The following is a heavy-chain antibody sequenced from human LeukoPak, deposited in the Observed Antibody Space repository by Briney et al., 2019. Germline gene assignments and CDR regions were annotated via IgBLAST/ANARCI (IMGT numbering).Heavy chain of an antibody. CDR3: ARGGSGSYYNDY. Sequence: SQTLSLTCTVSGGSISSGGYYWSWIRQPPGKGLEWIGEINHSGSTNYNPSLKSRVTISVDTSKNQFSLKLSSVTAADTAVYYCARGGSGSYYNDYWGQGTLVTVSS. D-gene: IGHD3-10*01. J-gene: IGHJ4*02. CDR2: INHSGST. CDR1: GGSISSGGYY. V-gene: IGHV4-30-2*01.